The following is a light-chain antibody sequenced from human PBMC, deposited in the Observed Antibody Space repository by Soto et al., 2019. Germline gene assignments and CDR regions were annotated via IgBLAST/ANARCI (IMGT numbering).Light chain of an antibody. Sequence: DIQMTQSPSSLSASVGDRVTITCQASQDISNYLNWYQQKPGKAPKLLIYDASNLEPGVPSRFSGSGSGTDFTLTISSLQPEDIATYYCQQYDTRPITFGQGTRLEIK. V-gene: IGKV1-33*01. J-gene: IGKJ5*01. CDR2: DAS. CDR3: QQYDTRPIT. CDR1: QDISNY.